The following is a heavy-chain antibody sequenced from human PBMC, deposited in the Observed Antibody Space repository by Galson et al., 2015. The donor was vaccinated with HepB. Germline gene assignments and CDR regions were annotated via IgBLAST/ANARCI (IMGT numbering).Heavy chain of an antibody. CDR2: ISYDGSNK. D-gene: IGHD3-9*01. V-gene: IGHV3-30*18. Sequence: SLRLSCAASGFTFSSYGMHWVRQAPGKGLEWVAVISYDGSNKYYADSVKGRFTISRDSSKNTLYLQMNSLRAEDTAVYYCAKAVLPQYDILTDLDYWGQGTLVTVSS. J-gene: IGHJ4*02. CDR3: AKAVLPQYDILTDLDY. CDR1: GFTFSSYG.